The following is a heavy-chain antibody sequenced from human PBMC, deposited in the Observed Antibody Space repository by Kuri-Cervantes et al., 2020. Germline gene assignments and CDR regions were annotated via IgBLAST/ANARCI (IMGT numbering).Heavy chain of an antibody. CDR2: INHSGST. V-gene: IGHV4-34*01. D-gene: IGHD6-19*01. CDR3: ARGRGSGWSNYYYYYYMDV. J-gene: IGHJ6*03. Sequence: SETLSLTCAVYGGSFRNYYWSWIRQPPGKGLEWIGEINHSGSTNYNPSLKSRVTISVDTSKNQFSLKLSSVTAVDTAVYYCARGRGSGWSNYYYYYYMDVWGKGTTVTVSS. CDR1: GGSFRNYY.